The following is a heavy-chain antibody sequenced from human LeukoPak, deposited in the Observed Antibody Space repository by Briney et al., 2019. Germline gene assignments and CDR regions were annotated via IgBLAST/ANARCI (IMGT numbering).Heavy chain of an antibody. CDR2: IYPRDGST. CDR3: ARAGYYDSSGYYFFQH. CDR1: GYSFTSNY. D-gene: IGHD3-22*01. V-gene: IGHV1-46*01. J-gene: IGHJ1*01. Sequence: ASVKVSCKASGYSFTSNYIHWVRQAPGQGLEWMGMIYPRDGSTSYAQKFQGRVTMTRDTSTSTVYTELSSLRSEDTAVYYCARAGYYDSSGYYFFQHWGQGTLVTVSS.